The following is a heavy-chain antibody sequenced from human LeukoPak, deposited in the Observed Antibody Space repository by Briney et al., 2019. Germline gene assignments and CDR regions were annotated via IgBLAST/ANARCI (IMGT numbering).Heavy chain of an antibody. CDR2: ISGSGGNT. V-gene: IGHV3-23*01. CDR3: GKDLQGYYRVCDY. CDR1: GFTFSSYA. D-gene: IGHD1-26*01. J-gene: IGHJ4*02. Sequence: PGGSLRLSCAASGFTFSSYAMSWVRQAPAEGLGWVSAISGSGGNTFYADSVKGRFTISRDNSKNTLYLQMNSLRADDTAVYYCGKDLQGYYRVCDYWGQGTLVTVSS.